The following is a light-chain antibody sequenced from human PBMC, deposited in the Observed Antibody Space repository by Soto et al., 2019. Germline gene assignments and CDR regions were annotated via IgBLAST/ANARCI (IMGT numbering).Light chain of an antibody. CDR3: QQYKNRPPYT. V-gene: IGKV3-15*01. Sequence: EIVMTQSPATLSVSPGEGAILSCRASQSVSSNLAWYQQKPGQAPRLLIYGASTRAIGIPARFSGSGSGTEFTLTISSLQSEDFAVYYCQQYKNRPPYTFGQGTKLEIK. J-gene: IGKJ2*01. CDR1: QSVSSN. CDR2: GAS.